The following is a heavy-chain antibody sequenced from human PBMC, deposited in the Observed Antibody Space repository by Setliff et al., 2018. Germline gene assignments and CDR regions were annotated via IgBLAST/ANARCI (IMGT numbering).Heavy chain of an antibody. CDR3: ARHKSNGSGSYPSLYMDV. J-gene: IGHJ6*03. CDR2: INHSGRT. CDR1: GGPFSAYY. V-gene: IGHV4-34*01. D-gene: IGHD3-10*01. Sequence: SETLSLTCAVYGGPFSAYYWSWIRQPPGEGLEWIGEINHSGRTKYNPSLRSRVTISVDTSKNQISLKLTSVTAADTAVYYCARHKSNGSGSYPSLYMDVWGKGIMVTVSS.